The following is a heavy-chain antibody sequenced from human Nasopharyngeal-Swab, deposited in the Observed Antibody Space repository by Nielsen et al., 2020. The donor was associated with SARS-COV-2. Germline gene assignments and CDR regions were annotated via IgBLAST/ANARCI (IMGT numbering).Heavy chain of an antibody. CDR2: IKKDGSEK. V-gene: IGHV3-7*03. CDR3: ARSRGRDGYNYAFDI. Sequence: IRQYPGRGLEWVANIKKDGSEKYYVDSVKGRFTISRDNAKNSLYLQMNSLRAEDTAVYYCARSRGRDGYNYAFDIWGQGTMVTVSS. D-gene: IGHD5-24*01. J-gene: IGHJ3*02.